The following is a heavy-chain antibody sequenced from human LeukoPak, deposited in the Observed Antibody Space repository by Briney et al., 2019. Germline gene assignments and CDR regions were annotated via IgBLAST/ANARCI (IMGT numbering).Heavy chain of an antibody. D-gene: IGHD5-18*01. V-gene: IGHV4-34*01. CDR3: ARSHGYGYYYYGMDV. CDR1: GGSFSGYY. J-gene: IGHJ6*02. Sequence: SETLSLTCAVYGGSFSGYYWSWTRQPPGKGLEWIGEINHSGSTNYNPSLKSRVTISVDTSKNQFSLKLSSVTAADTAVYYCARSHGYGYYYYGMDVWGQGTTVTVSS. CDR2: INHSGST.